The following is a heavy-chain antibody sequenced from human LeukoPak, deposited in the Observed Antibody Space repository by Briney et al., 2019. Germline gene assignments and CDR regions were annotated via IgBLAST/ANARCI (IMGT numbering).Heavy chain of an antibody. D-gene: IGHD1-26*01. CDR3: TTDGGVGAADY. V-gene: IGHV3-15*01. J-gene: IGHJ4*02. Sequence: NPGGSLRLSCAASGFTFTDYGMTWVRQAPGKGLEWVGRIKSKTDGGTTDYAAPVKGRFTISRDDSKNTLYLQMNSLKTEDTAVYYCTTDGGVGAADYWGQGTLVTVSS. CDR1: GFTFTDYG. CDR2: IKSKTDGGTT.